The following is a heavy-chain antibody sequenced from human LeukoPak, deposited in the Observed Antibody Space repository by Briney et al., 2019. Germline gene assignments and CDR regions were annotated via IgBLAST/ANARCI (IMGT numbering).Heavy chain of an antibody. J-gene: IGHJ6*02. V-gene: IGHV4-61*05. CDR3: ARGRSNYYGMDV. CDR1: GGSISGSSYF. D-gene: IGHD1-26*01. Sequence: PSETLSLTCTVSGGSISGSSYFWGWIRRPPGKGLEWIGYIYYNGNTNYSPSLKSRVTMSVDTSKNLFSLKVSSVTAADTAVYYCARGRSNYYGMDVWGQGTTVTVSS. CDR2: IYYNGNT.